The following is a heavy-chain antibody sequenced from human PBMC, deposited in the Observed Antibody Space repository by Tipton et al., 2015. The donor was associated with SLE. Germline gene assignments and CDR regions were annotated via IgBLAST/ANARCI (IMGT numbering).Heavy chain of an antibody. CDR3: ARPPKAAALDAFDI. CDR2: IYTSGST. Sequence: TLSLTCTVSGGSISSYYWSWIRQPAGKGLEWIGRIYTSGSTNYNPSLKSRVTMSVDTSKNQFSLKLSSVTAADTAVYYCARPPKAAALDAFDIWGQGTMVTVSS. D-gene: IGHD6-13*01. V-gene: IGHV4-4*07. CDR1: GGSISSYY. J-gene: IGHJ3*02.